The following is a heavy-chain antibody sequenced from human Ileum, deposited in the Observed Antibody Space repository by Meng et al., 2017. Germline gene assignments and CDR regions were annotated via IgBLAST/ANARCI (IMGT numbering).Heavy chain of an antibody. CDR1: GFTFSNYW. D-gene: IGHD3-10*01. CDR2: INPDGRST. V-gene: IGHV3-74*01. J-gene: IGHJ4*02. CDR3: SRDLRGPRDY. Sequence: EVPLVESGGGLVQPGGSLRLSCAASGFTFSNYWMHWVRQAPGQGLVWVSRINPDGRSTNYADSVKGRFTISRDNAENTLYLQMNGLRAEDTARYYCSRDLRGPRDYWGQGTLVTVSS.